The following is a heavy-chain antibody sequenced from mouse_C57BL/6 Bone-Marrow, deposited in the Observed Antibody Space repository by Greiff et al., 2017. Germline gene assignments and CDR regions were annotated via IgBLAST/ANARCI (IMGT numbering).Heavy chain of an antibody. J-gene: IGHJ4*01. CDR2: IWTGGGT. D-gene: IGHD2-4*01. V-gene: IGHV2-9-1*01. CDR1: GFSLTSYA. Sequence: VQGVESGPGLVAPSQSLSITCTVSGFSLTSYAISWVRQPPGKGLEWLGVIWTGGGTNYNSALKSRLSISKDNSKSQVFLKMNSLQTDDTARYYCARERHYDYDEGYYAMDYWGQGTSVTVSS. CDR3: ARERHYDYDEGYYAMDY.